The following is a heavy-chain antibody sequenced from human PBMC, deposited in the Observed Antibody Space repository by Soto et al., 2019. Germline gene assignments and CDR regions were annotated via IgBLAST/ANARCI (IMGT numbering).Heavy chain of an antibody. CDR1: GYTFTSYY. Sequence: QVQLVQSGAEVKKPGASVKVSCKASGYTFTSYYMHWVRQAPGQGLEWMGIINPSGGSTSYAQKSQGRVTMTRATPTSTVYMELTSLRSQATAVYYCARVYPSATRYGYVGNTWFAPWGQGTLVTVSS. D-gene: IGHD5-18*01. CDR2: INPSGGST. J-gene: IGHJ5*02. CDR3: ARVYPSATRYGYVGNTWFAP. V-gene: IGHV1-46*03.